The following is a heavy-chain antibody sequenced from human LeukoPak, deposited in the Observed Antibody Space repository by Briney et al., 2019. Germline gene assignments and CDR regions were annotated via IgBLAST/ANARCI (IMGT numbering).Heavy chain of an antibody. J-gene: IGHJ6*02. V-gene: IGHV4-34*01. Sequence: SETLSLTCAVYGGSFSGYYWSWIRQPPGKGLEWIGEINHSGSTNYNPSLKSRVTISVDTSKNQFSLKLSSVTAADTAVYYCARLLLGYYDSSGYYRKNYYGMDVWGQGTTVTVSS. CDR1: GGSFSGYY. D-gene: IGHD3-22*01. CDR2: INHSGST. CDR3: ARLLLGYYDSSGYYRKNYYGMDV.